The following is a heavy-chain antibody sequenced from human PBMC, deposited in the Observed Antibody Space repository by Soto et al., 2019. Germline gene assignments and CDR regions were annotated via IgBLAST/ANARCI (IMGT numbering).Heavy chain of an antibody. V-gene: IGHV3-15*01. CDR2: IKTKTDGGTT. D-gene: IGHD2-8*01. CDR3: TTVRVHICSTDYFDS. Sequence: GGSLRLSCVASGFTFSNAWMNWVRQAPGKGLEWVGRIKTKTDGGTTDYAAPVKGRFTISRDDSKNTLYLQMNRLKTEDTAVYYCTTVRVHICSTDYFDSWGQGPMVAVYS. CDR1: GFTFSNAW. J-gene: IGHJ4*02.